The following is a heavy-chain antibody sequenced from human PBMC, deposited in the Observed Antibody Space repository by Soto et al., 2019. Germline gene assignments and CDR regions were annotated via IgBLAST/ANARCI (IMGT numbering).Heavy chain of an antibody. CDR2: IYTSRNT. CDR1: GGSISSYY. D-gene: IGHD6-13*01. V-gene: IGHV4-4*07. CDR3: ARGAAAGADYGMDV. J-gene: IGHJ6*02. Sequence: SETLSLTCTVSGGSISSYYWSWIRQPAGKGLEWIGRIYTSRNTNYNPSLKSRVTMSVDTSKRQFSLKVTSVTAADTAMYYCARGAAAGADYGMDVWGRGTTVTVSS.